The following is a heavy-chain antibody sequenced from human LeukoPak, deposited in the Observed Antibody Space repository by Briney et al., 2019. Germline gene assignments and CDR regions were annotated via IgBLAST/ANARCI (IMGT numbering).Heavy chain of an antibody. CDR2: ISYDGSNK. D-gene: IGHD3-22*01. Sequence: PGGSLRLSCAASGFTFSSYAMHWVRQAPGKGLEWVAVISYDGSNKYYADSVKGRFTISRDNSKNTLYLQMNRLRAEDTAVYYCAREAYYYDSSGYYPYYFDYWGQGTLVTVSS. CDR3: AREAYYYDSSGYYPYYFDY. J-gene: IGHJ4*02. V-gene: IGHV3-30*04. CDR1: GFTFSSYA.